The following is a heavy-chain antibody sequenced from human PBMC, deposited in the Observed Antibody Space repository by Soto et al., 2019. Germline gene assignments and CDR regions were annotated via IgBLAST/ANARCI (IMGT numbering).Heavy chain of an antibody. CDR2: ISGSGGST. CDR3: AKGDCSGGSCPISPFDY. Sequence: GGSLRLSCAASGFTFSSYAMSWVRQAPGKGLEWVSAISGSGGSTYYADSVKGRFTISRDNSKNTLYLQMNSLRAEDTAVYYCAKGDCSGGSCPISPFDYWGQGTLVTVSS. V-gene: IGHV3-23*01. D-gene: IGHD2-15*01. J-gene: IGHJ4*02. CDR1: GFTFSSYA.